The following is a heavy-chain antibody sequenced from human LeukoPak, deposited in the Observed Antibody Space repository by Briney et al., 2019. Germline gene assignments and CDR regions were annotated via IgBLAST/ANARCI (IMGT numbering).Heavy chain of an antibody. Sequence: GGSLRLSCAASGFTFGSYGMHWVRQAPGKGLEWVAVIWYDGSNKYYADSVKGRFTISRDNSKNTLYLQMNSLRAEDTAVYFCAGRHCSGGGCYFAGADPFDYWGQGTLVTVSS. V-gene: IGHV3-33*01. D-gene: IGHD2-15*01. CDR2: IWYDGSNK. J-gene: IGHJ4*02. CDR3: AGRHCSGGGCYFAGADPFDY. CDR1: GFTFGSYG.